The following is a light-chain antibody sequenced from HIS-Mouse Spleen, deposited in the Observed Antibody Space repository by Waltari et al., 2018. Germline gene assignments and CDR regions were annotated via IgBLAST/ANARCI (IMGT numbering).Light chain of an antibody. Sequence: SYELTQPPSVSVSPGQTASIPCSGDTLGDTYACWYQQKPGQSPVLVIYQDSKRPSGIPERFSGSNSGNTATLTISGTQAMDEADYYCQAWDSSYSVFGGGTKLTVL. CDR2: QDS. V-gene: IGLV3-1*01. CDR1: TLGDTY. CDR3: QAWDSSYSV. J-gene: IGLJ2*01.